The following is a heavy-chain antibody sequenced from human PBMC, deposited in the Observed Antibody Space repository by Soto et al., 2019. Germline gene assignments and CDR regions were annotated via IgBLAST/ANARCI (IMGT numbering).Heavy chain of an antibody. V-gene: IGHV3-66*01. CDR3: ARSRTGTTYGGMGV. CDR2: IHSGGDT. D-gene: IGHD1-1*01. CDR1: GFAVSSNY. J-gene: IGHJ6*02. Sequence: EVQLVESGGDLVQPGGSLRLSCAASGFAVSSNYMTWVRQAPGKGLEWVSVIHSGGDTHYADSVRGRFTISRDNSKNTLYLQMNSLGAEETAVYYCARSRTGTTYGGMGVWGPGTTVTVSS.